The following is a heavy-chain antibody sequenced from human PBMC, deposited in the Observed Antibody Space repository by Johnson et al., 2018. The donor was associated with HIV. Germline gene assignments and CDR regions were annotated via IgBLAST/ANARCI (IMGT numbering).Heavy chain of an antibody. J-gene: IGHJ3*02. CDR3: ATSRNRLWSSSGWTGFWAFDI. V-gene: IGHV3-15*01. CDR2: IKSKTDGETT. CDR1: GFTFSNVW. D-gene: IGHD6-19*01. Sequence: VQLVESGGGLVKPGGSLRISCEASGFTFSNVWMSWVRQVPGKGLEWVGHIKSKTDGETTDYAAPVKGRFSISRDDSKNTLYLQMSSLKTEDTAVYYCATSRNRLWSSSGWTGFWAFDIWGQGTMVTASS.